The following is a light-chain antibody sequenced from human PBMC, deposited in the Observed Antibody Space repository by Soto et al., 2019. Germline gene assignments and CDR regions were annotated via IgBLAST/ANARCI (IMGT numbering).Light chain of an antibody. CDR2: EGS. CDR1: SSDVGGYNL. J-gene: IGLJ3*02. Sequence: QSVLTQPASVSGSPGQSITISCTGTSSDVGGYNLVSWYQHHPSTAPKLMIYEGSRRPSGVSNRFSGSRSANTASLTISGLQVEDEADYYCCSYAGSGTWVFGGGTKLTVL. CDR3: CSYAGSGTWV. V-gene: IGLV2-23*01.